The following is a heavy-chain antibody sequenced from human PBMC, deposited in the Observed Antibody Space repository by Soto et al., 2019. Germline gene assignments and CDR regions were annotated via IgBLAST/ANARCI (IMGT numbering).Heavy chain of an antibody. CDR1: GFTFSSYG. J-gene: IGHJ5*02. CDR3: AKSGQNNWFDP. CDR2: ISYDGSNK. D-gene: IGHD1-26*01. Sequence: QVQLVESGGGVVQPGRSLRLSCAASGFTFSSYGMHWVRQAPGKGLEWVAVISYDGSNKYYADSVKGRFTISRDNSKNTLYLQMKSLRAEDTAVYYCAKSGQNNWFDPWGQGTLVTVSS. V-gene: IGHV3-30*18.